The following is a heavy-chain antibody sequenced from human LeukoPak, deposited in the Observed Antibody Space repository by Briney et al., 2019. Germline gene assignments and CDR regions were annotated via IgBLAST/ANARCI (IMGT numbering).Heavy chain of an antibody. Sequence: RGSLRLSCAASGFTFSNYAMSWVRPAPGRGLEWVSAVGGRGGGTYYADSVKVRFTVSRDDSKNTLYLQMNSLRAEDTALYYCAKWVDYDILTGYYDSDYWGQGTLVTVSS. D-gene: IGHD3-9*01. CDR3: AKWVDYDILTGYYDSDY. CDR1: GFTFSNYA. V-gene: IGHV3-23*01. CDR2: VGGRGGGT. J-gene: IGHJ4*02.